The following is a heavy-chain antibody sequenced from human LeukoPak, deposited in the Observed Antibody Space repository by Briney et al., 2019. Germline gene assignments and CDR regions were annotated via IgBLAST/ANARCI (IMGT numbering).Heavy chain of an antibody. CDR2: INPNNGGT. J-gene: IGHJ4*02. CDR1: GYTFTSYD. D-gene: IGHD6-6*01. V-gene: IGHV1-2*02. Sequence: ASVRVSCKASGYTFTSYDINWVRQAPGQGLEWMGWINPNNGGTNYAQKFQGRVTMTRDTSISTAYMELSRLRSDDTAVYYCARDPGGSSQPPFDYWGQGTLVTVSS. CDR3: ARDPGGSSQPPFDY.